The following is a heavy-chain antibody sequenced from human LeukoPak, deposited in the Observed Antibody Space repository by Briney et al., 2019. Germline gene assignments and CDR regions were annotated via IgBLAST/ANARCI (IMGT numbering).Heavy chain of an antibody. CDR2: ISNSGGDT. CDR1: GFTFSSYG. Sequence: GGSLRLSCAASGFTFSSYGMNWVRQAPGKGLEWVAAISNSGGDTFYSDSGKGRFTIARDNSKNTLYLQMNSLRVDDTAVYYCAQQLGYCSGGTCYFTYWGQGTLVTVSS. D-gene: IGHD2-15*01. J-gene: IGHJ1*01. CDR3: AQQLGYCSGGTCYFTY. V-gene: IGHV3-23*01.